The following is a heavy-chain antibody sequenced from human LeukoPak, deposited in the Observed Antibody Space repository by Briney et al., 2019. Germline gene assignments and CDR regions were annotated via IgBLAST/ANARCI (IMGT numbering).Heavy chain of an antibody. J-gene: IGHJ4*02. CDR3: ATVRGSSTWYGGGFDC. CDR2: ISSGGSSI. V-gene: IGHV3-48*03. CDR1: GFTFSRYE. Sequence: PGGSLRLSCAASGFTFSRYEMSWVRQAPGKGLEWVSYISSGGSSIYYADSVKGRFTISRDNAKNSLDLQMNTLRVEDTAVYYCATVRGSSTWYGGGFDCWGQGTQVTVSS. D-gene: IGHD6-13*01.